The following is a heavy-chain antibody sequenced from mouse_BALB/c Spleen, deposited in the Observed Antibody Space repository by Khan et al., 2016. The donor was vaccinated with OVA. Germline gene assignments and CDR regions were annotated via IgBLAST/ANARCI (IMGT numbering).Heavy chain of an antibody. CDR1: GYSITSEYT. CDR3: ARKDYYDYDPFPY. V-gene: IGHV3-2*02. CDR2: ISYSENT. Sequence: VQLQESGPGLVKPSQSLSLTCTVTGYSITSEYTWNWIRPFPGNKLEWMGFISYSENTRYNPSLKSRISITRDTSKNQFFLQLNSVTSEDTATYYCARKDYYDYDPFPYWGQGTLVTVSA. J-gene: IGHJ3*01. D-gene: IGHD2-4*01.